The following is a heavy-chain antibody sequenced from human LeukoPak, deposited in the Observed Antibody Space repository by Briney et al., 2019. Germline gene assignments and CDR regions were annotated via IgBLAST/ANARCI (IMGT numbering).Heavy chain of an antibody. CDR3: ARDVLTGPDYYYYGMDV. Sequence: GASVQVSCKASGYSFTNYGISWVRQAPGQGLEWMGGIIPIFGTANYAQKFQGRVTITADESTSTAYMELSSLRSEDTAVYYCARDVLTGPDYYYYGMDVWGQGTTVTVSS. CDR2: IIPIFGTA. V-gene: IGHV1-69*13. CDR1: GYSFTNYG. J-gene: IGHJ6*02. D-gene: IGHD3-10*01.